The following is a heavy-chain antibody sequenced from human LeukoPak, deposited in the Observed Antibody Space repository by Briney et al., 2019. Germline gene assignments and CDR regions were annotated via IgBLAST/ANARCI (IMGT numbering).Heavy chain of an antibody. D-gene: IGHD3-16*01. Sequence: PGGSLRLSCAAPGFTFDDYAMHWVRQAPGKGLEWVSGITWNSDNIEYADSVKGRFTISRDNAKNSLYLQMNSLRAEDMALYYCAKGGGGRLIYYYYMDVWGKGTTVTVSS. J-gene: IGHJ6*03. CDR1: GFTFDDYA. CDR3: AKGGGGRLIYYYYMDV. CDR2: ITWNSDNI. V-gene: IGHV3-9*03.